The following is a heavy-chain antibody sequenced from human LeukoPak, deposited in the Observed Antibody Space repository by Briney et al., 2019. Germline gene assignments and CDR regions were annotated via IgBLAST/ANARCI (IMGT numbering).Heavy chain of an antibody. D-gene: IGHD1-26*01. V-gene: IGHV4-34*01. CDR2: IYYSGST. CDR3: APVVGATEAFDY. CDR1: GGSFSGYY. Sequence: SETLSLTCAVYGGSFSGYYWSWIRQPPGKGLEWIGSIYYSGSTYYNPSLKSRVTISVDTSKNQFSLKLSSVTAADTAVYYCAPVVGATEAFDYWGQGTLVTVSS. J-gene: IGHJ4*02.